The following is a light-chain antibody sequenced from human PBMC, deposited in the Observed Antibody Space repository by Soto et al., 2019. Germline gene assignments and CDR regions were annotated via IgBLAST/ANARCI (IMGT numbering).Light chain of an antibody. V-gene: IGKV3-20*01. CDR1: QSVSSD. CDR3: QQYGSSPWT. Sequence: EIVMTQSPATLSVSPGERATLHCRASQSVSSDLAWYHQKPGQAPRLLIYGASSRATGIPDRFSGSGSGTDFTLTISRLEPEDFAVYYCQQYGSSPWTFGQGTKVDIK. CDR2: GAS. J-gene: IGKJ1*01.